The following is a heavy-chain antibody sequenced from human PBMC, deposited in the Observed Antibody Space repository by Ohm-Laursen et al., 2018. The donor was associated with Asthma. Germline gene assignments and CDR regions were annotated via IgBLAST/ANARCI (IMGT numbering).Heavy chain of an antibody. V-gene: IGHV4-59*11. CDR2: MYHSGST. CDR1: GGSIRSHY. Sequence: TLSLTCSVSGGSIRSHYWTWIRQPPGKGLEWIGYMYHSGSTNYNSSLKTRVSISIDTSKNQFSLKLNSLTATDTAVYYCARVGSDYYDSSGPLYFDYWGQGTLVTVSS. J-gene: IGHJ4*02. CDR3: ARVGSDYYDSSGPLYFDY. D-gene: IGHD3-22*01.